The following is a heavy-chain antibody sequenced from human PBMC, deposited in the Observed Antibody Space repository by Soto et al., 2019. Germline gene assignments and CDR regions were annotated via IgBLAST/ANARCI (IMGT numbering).Heavy chain of an antibody. CDR3: AKSGLPAAINNWFDP. CDR1: GGPFSSYA. D-gene: IGHD2-2*01. J-gene: IGHJ5*02. CDR2: IIPILRTP. Sequence: QVQLVQSGAEVKKPGSSVRVSCKASGGPFSSYAISWVRRAPGQGLEWMGGIIPILRTPSYAQKFQGRVTITADTSTSTAYMELSSLRSDDTAIYYCAKSGLPAAINNWFDPWGQGTLVTVSS. V-gene: IGHV1-69*06.